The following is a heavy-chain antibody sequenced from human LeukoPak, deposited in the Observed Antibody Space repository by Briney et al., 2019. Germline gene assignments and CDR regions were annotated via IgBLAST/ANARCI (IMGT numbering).Heavy chain of an antibody. D-gene: IGHD1-14*01. CDR1: GFTFSSYA. J-gene: IGHJ4*02. CDR2: ISYDGSNK. CDR3: ARDIVEPPGSGRYFDN. Sequence: PGGSLRLSCAASGFTFSSYAMHWVRQAPGKGLEWVAVISYDGSNKYYADSVKGRFTISRDNSKNTLYLQMNSLRAEDTAVYYCARDIVEPPGSGRYFDNWGQGTLITVSS. V-gene: IGHV3-30-3*01.